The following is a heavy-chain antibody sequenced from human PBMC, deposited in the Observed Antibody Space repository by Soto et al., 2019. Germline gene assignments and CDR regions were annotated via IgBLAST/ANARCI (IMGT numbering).Heavy chain of an antibody. V-gene: IGHV3-30-3*01. D-gene: IGHD3-22*01. CDR2: ISYDGSNK. CDR3: ARDINPSYYYDSSGYYGGLDY. J-gene: IGHJ4*02. Sequence: PWWSLRLSCSASVFTFSSYAMHWWRQAPGKGLEWVAVISYDGSNKYYADSVKGRFTISRDNSKNTLYLQMNSLRAEDTAVYYCARDINPSYYYDSSGYYGGLDYWGQGTLVTVSS. CDR1: VFTFSSYA.